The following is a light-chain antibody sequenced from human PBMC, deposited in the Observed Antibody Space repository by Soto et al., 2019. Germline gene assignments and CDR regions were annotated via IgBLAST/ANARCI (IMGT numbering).Light chain of an antibody. CDR3: ANYNSAPLLT. CDR2: AAS. Sequence: DIQMTQSPSSLSASVGDRVTITCRASPGISNYLAWYQQKPVKVPKLLIYAASTLQSVVPSRFSGSGSGPDVSLTISSLQPEEVATYDCANYNSAPLLTFGPVTKVDIK. J-gene: IGKJ3*01. V-gene: IGKV1-27*01. CDR1: PGISNY.